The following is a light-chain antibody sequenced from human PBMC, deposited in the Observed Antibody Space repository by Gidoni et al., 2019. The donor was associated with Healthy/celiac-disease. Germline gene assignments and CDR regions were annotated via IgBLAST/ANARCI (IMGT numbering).Light chain of an antibody. V-gene: IGLV3-9*01. J-gene: IGLJ3*02. CDR2: RDS. CDR3: QVWDSSTGV. Sequence: APTTRLSVQVALGQTARITCGGNNIGSKNVYWYQQKPGQSPVLVIYRDSNRPSGIPERFSGSNAGNTATLTISRAQAGDEADYYCQVWDSSTGVFGGGTKLTVL. CDR1: NIGSKN.